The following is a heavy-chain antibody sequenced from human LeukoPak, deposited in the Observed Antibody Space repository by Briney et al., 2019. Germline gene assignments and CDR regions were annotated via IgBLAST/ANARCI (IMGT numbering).Heavy chain of an antibody. V-gene: IGHV3-30*04. CDR2: ISYDGSDK. CDR1: GFTFSSYP. Sequence: PGGSLRLSCAASGFTFSSYPMHWVRQAPGKGLEWVALISYDGSDKYYADSVKGRLTISRDNSKNTLYLQMNSLRAEDTAVYYCARDYDMFGGVIVQFYYWGQGTLVTVSS. CDR3: ARDYDMFGGVIVQFYY. D-gene: IGHD3-16*02. J-gene: IGHJ4*02.